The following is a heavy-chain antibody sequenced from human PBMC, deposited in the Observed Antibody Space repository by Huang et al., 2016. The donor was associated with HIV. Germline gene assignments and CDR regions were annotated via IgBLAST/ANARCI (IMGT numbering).Heavy chain of an antibody. CDR3: ARRYDILTGTDF. CDR1: GVSMKSSHYY. CDR2: VHSDGAT. Sequence: QLHLQESGPGLVKPSETLSLTCSVSGVSMKSSHYYWGWIRQPPGKRLEWIGYVHSDGATYYNPSLKRRVSFSVDTAKNFFSLNLTSMTAADTGVYYCARRYDILTGTDFWGQGTLVTVAS. D-gene: IGHD3-9*01. J-gene: IGHJ4*02. V-gene: IGHV4-39*02.